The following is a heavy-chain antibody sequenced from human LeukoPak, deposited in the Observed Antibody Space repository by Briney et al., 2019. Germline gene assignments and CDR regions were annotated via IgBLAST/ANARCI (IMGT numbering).Heavy chain of an antibody. Sequence: GASVKVSCKASGYTFTSYYIHWVRQAPGQGLEWMGIINPSGGSTSYAQKFQGRVTMTRDTSTSTVYMELSSLRSEDTAVYYCARETLVTTPAFDIWGQGTMVTVSS. V-gene: IGHV1-46*01. CDR2: INPSGGST. CDR3: ARETLVTTPAFDI. J-gene: IGHJ3*02. CDR1: GYTFTSYY. D-gene: IGHD4-17*01.